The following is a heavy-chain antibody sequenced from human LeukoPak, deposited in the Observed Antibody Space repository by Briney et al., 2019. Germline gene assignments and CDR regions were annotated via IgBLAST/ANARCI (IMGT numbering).Heavy chain of an antibody. CDR3: AKDYDFWSGYFNY. Sequence: PGGSLRLSCAASGFTFSSYGMHWVRQAPGKGLEWVAFIRYDGSNKYYADSVKGRFTISRDNSKNTLYLQMNSLRAEDTAVYDCAKDYDFWSGYFNYWGQGTLVTVSS. J-gene: IGHJ4*02. V-gene: IGHV3-30*02. D-gene: IGHD3-3*01. CDR2: IRYDGSNK. CDR1: GFTFSSYG.